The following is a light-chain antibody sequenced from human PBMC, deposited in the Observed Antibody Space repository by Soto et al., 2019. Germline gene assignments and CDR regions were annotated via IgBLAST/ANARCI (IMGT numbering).Light chain of an antibody. V-gene: IGKV3-15*01. CDR3: QQRSNWPQIT. CDR2: GAS. Sequence: EIVMTQSPATLSVSPGERATLSCRASQSVNSYLAWYQQKPGQAPRLLIFGASTRATGIPARFSGGGSGTEFTLTISSLQSEDFAVYYCQQRSNWPQITFGQGTRLEIK. J-gene: IGKJ5*01. CDR1: QSVNSY.